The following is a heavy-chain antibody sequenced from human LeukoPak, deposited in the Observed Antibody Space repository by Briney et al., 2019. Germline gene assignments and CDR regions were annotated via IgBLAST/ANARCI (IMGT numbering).Heavy chain of an antibody. CDR2: IYYSGST. CDR3: ARLDPQIDY. CDR1: GGSISSSSYY. Sequence: PSETLFLTCTVSGGSISSSSYYWGWIRQPPGKGLEWIGSIYYSGSTYYNPSLKSRVTISVDTSKNQFSLKLSSVTAADTAVYYCARLDPQIDYWGQGTLVTVSS. V-gene: IGHV4-39*01. J-gene: IGHJ4*02.